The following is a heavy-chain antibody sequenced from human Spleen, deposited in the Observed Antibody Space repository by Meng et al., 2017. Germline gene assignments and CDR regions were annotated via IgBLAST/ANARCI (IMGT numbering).Heavy chain of an antibody. CDR2: IIPIFGTA. CDR1: GGTFSSYA. V-gene: IGHV1-69*05. CDR3: ARDRWKGARITMVRASYGMDV. Sequence: SVKVSCKASGGTFSSYAISWVRQAPGQGLEWMGGIIPIFGTANYAQKFQGRVTITTDESTSTAYMELSSLRSEDTAVYYCARDRWKGARITMVRASYGMDVWGQGTTVTVSS. D-gene: IGHD3-10*01. J-gene: IGHJ6*02.